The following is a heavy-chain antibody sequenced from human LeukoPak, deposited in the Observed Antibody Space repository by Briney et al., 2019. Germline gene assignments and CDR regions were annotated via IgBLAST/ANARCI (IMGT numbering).Heavy chain of an antibody. CDR2: ISSSSSYI. D-gene: IGHD2-15*01. V-gene: IGHV3-11*06. Sequence: GGSLRLSCAASGFTFSDYYMSWIRQAPGKGLEWVSYISSSSSYINYADSVKGRFTISRDNVKNSLYLQMNSLRAEDTAVYYCARDIGYCSGGSCYRRSGFDYWGPGTLVTVSS. J-gene: IGHJ4*02. CDR3: ARDIGYCSGGSCYRRSGFDY. CDR1: GFTFSDYY.